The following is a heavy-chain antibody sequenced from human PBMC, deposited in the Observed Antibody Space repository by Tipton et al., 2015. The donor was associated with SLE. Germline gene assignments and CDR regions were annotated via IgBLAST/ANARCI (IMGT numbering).Heavy chain of an antibody. Sequence: SLRLSCAASGFTFSSYGMHWVRQAPGKGLEGVAFIRYDGSNKYYADSVKGRFTISRDNSKNTLYLQMNSLRAEDTAVYYCAKAPGIAAAGVLRYFDYWGQGTLVTVSS. CDR2: IRYDGSNK. D-gene: IGHD6-13*01. CDR3: AKAPGIAAAGVLRYFDY. V-gene: IGHV3-30*02. CDR1: GFTFSSYG. J-gene: IGHJ4*02.